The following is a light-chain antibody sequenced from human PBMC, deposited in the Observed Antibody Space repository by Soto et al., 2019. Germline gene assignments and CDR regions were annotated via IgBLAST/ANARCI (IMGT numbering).Light chain of an antibody. CDR1: STDVDDYYL. V-gene: IGLV2-14*01. Sequence: QSALTQPASVSGSPGQSITISCTAASTDVDDYYLVSWYQHHPGKAPKLMIYNVNNRPSGVSYRFSGSKSGNTASLTISRLQTEGEADYYCLSHTTSRTYVFGPGTKVTVL. J-gene: IGLJ1*01. CDR3: LSHTTSRTYV. CDR2: NVN.